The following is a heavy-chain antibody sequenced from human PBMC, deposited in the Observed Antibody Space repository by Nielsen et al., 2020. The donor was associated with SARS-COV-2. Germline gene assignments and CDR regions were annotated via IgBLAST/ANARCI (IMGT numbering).Heavy chain of an antibody. V-gene: IGHV4-34*01. Sequence: SETLSLTCTVSGGSISSYYWSWIRQPPGKGLEWIGEINHSGSTNYNPSLKSRVTISVDTSKNQFPLKLSSVTAADTAVYYCARITYRSRSGRWDYYYYYGMDVWGQGTTVTVSS. D-gene: IGHD3-10*01. J-gene: IGHJ6*02. CDR3: ARITYRSRSGRWDYYYYYGMDV. CDR1: GGSISSYY. CDR2: INHSGST.